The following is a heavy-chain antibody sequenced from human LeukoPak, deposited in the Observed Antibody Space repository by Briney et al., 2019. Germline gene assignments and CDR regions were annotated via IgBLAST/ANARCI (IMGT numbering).Heavy chain of an antibody. CDR2: INPNSGGT. CDR1: GYTFTGYY. Sequence: GASVKVSCKASGYTFTGYYMHWVRQAPGQGLEWMGWINPNSGGTNYAQKFQGRVTMTRDTSISTAYMELSRLRSDDTAVYYCARREGWAARQFDYWGQGTLVTVSS. V-gene: IGHV1-2*02. J-gene: IGHJ4*02. CDR3: ARREGWAARQFDY. D-gene: IGHD6-6*01.